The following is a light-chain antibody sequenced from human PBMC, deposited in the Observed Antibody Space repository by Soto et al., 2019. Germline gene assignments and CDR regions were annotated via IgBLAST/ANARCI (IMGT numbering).Light chain of an antibody. V-gene: IGKV1-5*01. CDR3: QQYDSYSSGP. CDR2: DAS. J-gene: IGKJ1*01. CDR1: QTINSW. Sequence: DIQMTQSLSTLSASGGDRVPITCRASQTINSWLAWYQQKPGKATKVMIFDASSLKNGVPSRFSGSGSGTDFTLTLRNLQPDDFANYYCQQYDSYSSGPFGQGTKVDIK.